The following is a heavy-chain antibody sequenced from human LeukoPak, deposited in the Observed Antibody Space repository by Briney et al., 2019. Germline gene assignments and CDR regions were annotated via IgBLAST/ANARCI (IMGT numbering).Heavy chain of an antibody. J-gene: IGHJ4*02. CDR1: GDSFSSVTDY. CDR2: IYYSGSP. D-gene: IGHD3-10*01. CDR3: ARLHPGDY. Sequence: SETLSLTCTVSGDSFSSVTDYWAWIRQPPGKGLEWIGYIYYSGSPNYNPSLKSRVTISVDTSKNQFSLKLTSVTAADTAVYYCARLHPGDYWGQGTLVTVSS. V-gene: IGHV4-61*01.